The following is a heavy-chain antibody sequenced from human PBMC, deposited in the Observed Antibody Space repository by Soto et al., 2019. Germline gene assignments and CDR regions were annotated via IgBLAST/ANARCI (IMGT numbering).Heavy chain of an antibody. CDR1: GYTFTSYG. Sequence: QVQLVQSGAEVKKPGASVKVSCKASGYTFTSYGISWVRQAPGQGLEWMGWISAYNGNTNYAQKLQGRVTMTTDTSTSTAYLELRSLRSDDTAVYYCARDRGYYDILTGQNYGMDVWGQGTTVTVSS. D-gene: IGHD3-9*01. J-gene: IGHJ6*02. V-gene: IGHV1-18*01. CDR2: ISAYNGNT. CDR3: ARDRGYYDILTGQNYGMDV.